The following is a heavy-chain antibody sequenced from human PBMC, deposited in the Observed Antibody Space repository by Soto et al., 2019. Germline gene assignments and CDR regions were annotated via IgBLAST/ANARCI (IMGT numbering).Heavy chain of an antibody. J-gene: IGHJ6*02. Sequence: EVQLVESGGGLVEPGGSLRVSCVASGFTFSNAWMNWFRQAPGKGLEWVGRIKRKTDGGTTDYAAPVKGRFTISRDDSKNTRYLQMNSPETEDTGVYYCTPPGLLYASSRMDGWGQASKVTASS. CDR3: TPPGLLYASSRMDG. CDR2: IKRKTDGGTT. V-gene: IGHV3-15*07. D-gene: IGHD3-10*01. CDR1: GFTFSNAW.